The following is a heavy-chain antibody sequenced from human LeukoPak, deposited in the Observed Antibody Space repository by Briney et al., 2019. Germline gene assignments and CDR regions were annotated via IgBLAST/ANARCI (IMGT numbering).Heavy chain of an antibody. D-gene: IGHD3-22*01. J-gene: IGHJ4*02. CDR1: GGSFSGYY. CDR3: ARETRGYDSSGYYYVGGYYFDY. Sequence: PSETLSLTLAGCGGSFSGYYWSGLRQPPGKGLEGVGEINHSASTNYKPSLKNPVHISVNTSKTQSSLKLSSVTAVDTAAYYCARETRGYDSSGYYYVGGYYFDYWGQGTLVTVSS. V-gene: IGHV4-34*01. CDR2: INHSAST.